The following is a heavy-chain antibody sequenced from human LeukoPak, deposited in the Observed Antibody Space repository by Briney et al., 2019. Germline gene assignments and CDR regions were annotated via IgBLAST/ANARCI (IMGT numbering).Heavy chain of an antibody. CDR2: ISSRSSTI. CDR3: ARDAVESYSSSWWISYYCDY. V-gene: IGHV3-48*04. Sequence: GGSLRLSCAASGFSFNTYSMNWVRQAPGKGLEWVSYISSRSSTIYYADSVKGRFTISRDNAKNSLYLQMNSLRAEDTAVYYCARDAVESYSSSWWISYYCDYWGHGTLVTVSS. J-gene: IGHJ4*01. D-gene: IGHD6-13*01. CDR1: GFSFNTYS.